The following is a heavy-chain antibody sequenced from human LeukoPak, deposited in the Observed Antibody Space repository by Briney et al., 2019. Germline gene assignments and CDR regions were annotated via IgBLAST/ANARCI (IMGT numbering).Heavy chain of an antibody. D-gene: IGHD2-8*01. V-gene: IGHV3-30*18. CDR1: GFAFNTFG. CDR3: AKSGGYCTDGICYHFDY. J-gene: IGHJ4*02. Sequence: PGRSLRLSCAASGFAFNTFGIHWVRKAPGKGLEWVAVISSDGSKEYYGDSVKGRFTISRDNSKNILYLQMNSLRAEDSAVYYCAKSGGYCTDGICYHFDYWGQGTLVTVSS. CDR2: ISSDGSKE.